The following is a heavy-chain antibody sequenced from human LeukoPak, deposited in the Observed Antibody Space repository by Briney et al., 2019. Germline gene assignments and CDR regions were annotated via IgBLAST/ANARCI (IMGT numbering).Heavy chain of an antibody. J-gene: IGHJ6*02. CDR1: GFTFSSYA. CDR2: ISYDGSNK. D-gene: IGHD3-3*01. V-gene: IGHV3-30-3*01. CDR3: ARLMGVAPYYYGMDV. Sequence: GRSLRLSCAASGFTFSSYAMHWVRQAPGKGLEWVAVISYDGSNKYYADSVKGRFTISRDNSKNTLYLQMNSLRAEDTAVYYCARLMGVAPYYYGMDVWGQGTTVTVSS.